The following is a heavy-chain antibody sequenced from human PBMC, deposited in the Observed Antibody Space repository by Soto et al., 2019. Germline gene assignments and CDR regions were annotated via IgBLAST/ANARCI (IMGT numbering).Heavy chain of an antibody. J-gene: IGHJ6*02. CDR1: GYSFTSYG. V-gene: IGHV1-69*13. D-gene: IGHD2-2*01. CDR3: ARGEDIVVVPAATYYYYYGMDV. CDR2: IVPIFGTA. Sequence: GASVKVSCKTSGYSFTSYGISWVRQAPGQGLEWMGGIVPIFGTANYAQKFQGRVTITADESTSTAYMELSSLRSEDTAVYYCARGEDIVVVPAATYYYYYGMDVWGQGTTVTVSS.